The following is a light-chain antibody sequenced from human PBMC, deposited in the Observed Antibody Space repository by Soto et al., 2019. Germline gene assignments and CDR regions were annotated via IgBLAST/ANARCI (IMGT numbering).Light chain of an antibody. CDR1: SSNIGAGYD. V-gene: IGLV1-40*01. CDR2: GNN. CDR3: QSYDSSLSGSVV. J-gene: IGLJ2*01. Sequence: QAVVTQPPSVSGAPGQRVTISCTGSSSNIGAGYDVHWYQQLPGTAPKLLIYGNNNRPSGVPDRFSGSKSGTSASLDITGLQAEDEADYYCQSYDSSLSGSVVFGGGTQLTVL.